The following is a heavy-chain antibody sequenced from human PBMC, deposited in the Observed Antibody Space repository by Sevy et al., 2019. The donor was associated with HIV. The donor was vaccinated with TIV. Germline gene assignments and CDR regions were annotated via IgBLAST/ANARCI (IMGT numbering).Heavy chain of an antibody. D-gene: IGHD2-2*02. CDR1: GFTFSNSW. V-gene: IGHV3-7*01. CDR3: AREGYCSSTSCYNYGMDV. Sequence: GGSLRLSCVASGFTFSNSWMNWVRQAPGKGLEWVANINPGGTEEFYVDSVKGRFIISRDNAKNSLYLQMNSLRAEDTAVYYCAREGYCSSTSCYNYGMDVWGQRTTVTVSS. CDR2: INPGGTEE. J-gene: IGHJ6*02.